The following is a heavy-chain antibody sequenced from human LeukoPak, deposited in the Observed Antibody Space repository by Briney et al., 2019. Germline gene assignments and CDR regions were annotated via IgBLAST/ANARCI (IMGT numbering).Heavy chain of an antibody. Sequence: GGPLRLSCAASGFTLSSYAMSWVRQAPGKGLEWVSAISDSGNTYHADSVKGRFTISRDNAKNTLYLQMNSLRAEDTAVYYCARGGYGAHMGWGQGTLVTVSS. CDR1: GFTLSSYA. CDR3: ARGGYGAHMG. J-gene: IGHJ4*02. D-gene: IGHD4-17*01. CDR2: ISDSGNT. V-gene: IGHV3-23*01.